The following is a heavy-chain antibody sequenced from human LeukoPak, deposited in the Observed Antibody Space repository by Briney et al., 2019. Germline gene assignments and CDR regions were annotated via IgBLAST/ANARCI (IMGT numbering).Heavy chain of an antibody. CDR1: GGSFSGYY. CDR2: INHSGST. D-gene: IGHD3-10*01. CDR3: ARRKTYYYGSGSYVFDY. Sequence: SETLSLTCAVYGGSFSGYYWSWIRQPPGKVLEWIGEINHSGSTNYNPSLKSRVTISVDTSKNQFSLELSSVTAADTAVYYCARRKTYYYGSGSYVFDYWGQGTLVTVSS. J-gene: IGHJ4*02. V-gene: IGHV4-34*01.